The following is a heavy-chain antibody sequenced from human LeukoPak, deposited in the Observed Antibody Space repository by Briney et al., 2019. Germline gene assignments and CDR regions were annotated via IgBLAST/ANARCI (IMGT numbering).Heavy chain of an antibody. CDR2: IFSNDEK. CDR1: GFSLSNARMG. V-gene: IGHV2-26*03. CDR3: ARMTVVVVAATRGNWFDP. J-gene: IGHJ5*02. Sequence: ESGPVLVKPTETLTLTCTISGFSLSNARMGVSWIRQPPGKALEWLAHIFSNDEKSYSTSLKSTLTISKDTSKSQVVLTMTNMDPVDTATYYCARMTVVVVAATRGNWFDPWGQGTLVTVSS. D-gene: IGHD2-15*01.